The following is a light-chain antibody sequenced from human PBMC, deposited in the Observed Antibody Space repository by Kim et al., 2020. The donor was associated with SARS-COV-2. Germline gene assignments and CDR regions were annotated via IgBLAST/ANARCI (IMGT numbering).Light chain of an antibody. J-gene: IGKJ1*01. V-gene: IGKV1-12*01. CDR2: SAS. CDR3: QQTYSFPPT. Sequence: SVSVGDGVTLTCRASQAIGGWLAWYQQKPGKAPKLLISSASRLESGVPSRFSGSGSRTAFTLTISSLQPEDFATYYCQQTYSFPPTFGQGTKVEIK. CDR1: QAIGGW.